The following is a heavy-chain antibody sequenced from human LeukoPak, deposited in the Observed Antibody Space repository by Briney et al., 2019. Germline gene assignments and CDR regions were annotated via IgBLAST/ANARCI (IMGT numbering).Heavy chain of an antibody. CDR1: GYTFTGYY. J-gene: IGHJ4*02. Sequence: ASVKVSCKASGYTFTGYYMHWVRQAPGQGLEWKGWINPNSGDANSAQKLQGRITMTRDTSISTAYMELNRLRSDDTAVYYCARDAGWTGVAENYFDYWGQGTLVTVSS. V-gene: IGHV1-2*02. CDR3: ARDAGWTGVAENYFDY. D-gene: IGHD3/OR15-3a*01. CDR2: INPNSGDA.